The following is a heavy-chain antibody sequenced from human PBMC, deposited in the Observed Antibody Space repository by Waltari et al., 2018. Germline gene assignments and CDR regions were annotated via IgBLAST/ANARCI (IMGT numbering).Heavy chain of an antibody. D-gene: IGHD3-3*01. CDR3: ARGIFGVGTDY. J-gene: IGHJ4*02. CDR2: IYSNGNA. Sequence: QVQLQESGPGLVRPSQTLSLRCTVSGDSISRGGYYWGWIRQLPGTGLGWIGYIYSNGNAHSSPSLRSRVTISVDTSKNQFSLKLRSVTAADTAVYYCARGIFGVGTDYWGQGTLVTVSS. CDR1: GDSISRGGYY. V-gene: IGHV4-31*03.